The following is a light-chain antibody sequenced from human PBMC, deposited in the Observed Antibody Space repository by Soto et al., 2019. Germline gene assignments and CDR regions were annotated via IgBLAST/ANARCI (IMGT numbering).Light chain of an antibody. J-gene: IGLJ2*01. Sequence: QSALTQPASVSGSPGQSIAISCTGTSSDVGGYTYVSWYQQHPGKAPKLMIYDVSARPSGISNRFSGSKSDNTASLTISGLQAEDEADDTCSSYTSSNTVIFGGGTKVTVL. CDR2: DVS. CDR3: SSYTSSNTVI. V-gene: IGLV2-14*01. CDR1: SSDVGGYTY.